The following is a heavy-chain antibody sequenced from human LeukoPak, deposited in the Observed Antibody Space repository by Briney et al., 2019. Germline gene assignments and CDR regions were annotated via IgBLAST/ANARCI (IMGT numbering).Heavy chain of an antibody. Sequence: WESLSLTCTVSGGSISSYYWTWIRQPAGKGLEWIGRIYTSGSTNYSPSLRSRVTMSVDTSKNQFSLKLSSVTAADTGVYYSAIDFYGSESFRFDPWGQGTLVTVSS. V-gene: IGHV4-4*07. CDR1: GGSISSYY. CDR2: IYTSGST. CDR3: AIDFYGSESFRFDP. J-gene: IGHJ5*02. D-gene: IGHD3-10*01.